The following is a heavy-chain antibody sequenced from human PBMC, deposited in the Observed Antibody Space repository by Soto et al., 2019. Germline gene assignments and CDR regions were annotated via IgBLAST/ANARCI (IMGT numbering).Heavy chain of an antibody. D-gene: IGHD1-26*01. V-gene: IGHV3-33*01. CDR3: AGFYVAAGAAPLEY. CDR2: IWHDGSNK. CDR1: GVIFSNFG. Sequence: PGGSLRLSCAASGVIFSNFGMHWVRQTPGKGLEWVGIIWHDGSNKYYADSVEGRFTTSRDNSKNTVYLQMNSLRGEDTGIYYCAGFYVAAGAAPLEYWGQGTLVTVSS. J-gene: IGHJ4*02.